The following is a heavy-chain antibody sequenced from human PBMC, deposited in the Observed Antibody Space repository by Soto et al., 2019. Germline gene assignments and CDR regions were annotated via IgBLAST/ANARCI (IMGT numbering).Heavy chain of an antibody. D-gene: IGHD2-21*02. CDR1: GNTFTNYY. V-gene: IGHV1-46*01. CDR3: ARGGHVVVVTAAFDY. Sequence: QVQLMQSGAEVKKPGASVKVSCKASGNTFTNYYIQRVRQAPGQGLEWMGTINPSGGHTTYAQKFLGRVTMTRDTSTSTLYMELTSLRSEDTAVYYCARGGHVVVVTAAFDYWGQGTLVTVSS. J-gene: IGHJ4*02. CDR2: INPSGGHT.